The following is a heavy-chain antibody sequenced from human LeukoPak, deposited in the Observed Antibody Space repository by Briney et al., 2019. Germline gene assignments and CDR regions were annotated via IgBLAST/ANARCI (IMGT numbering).Heavy chain of an antibody. D-gene: IGHD5-12*01. J-gene: IGHJ4*02. V-gene: IGHV4-39*01. Sequence: PSETLSLTCTVSGGSISSISYYWGWTRQPPGKGLEWIGSICNSGSAKYNPSLKSRDTMSVDTSKNQVSLKLSSVTAADTAVYYCSRHDIGNCCIDYWGQGTLVTVSS. CDR3: SRHDIGNCCIDY. CDR1: GGSISSISYY. CDR2: ICNSGSA.